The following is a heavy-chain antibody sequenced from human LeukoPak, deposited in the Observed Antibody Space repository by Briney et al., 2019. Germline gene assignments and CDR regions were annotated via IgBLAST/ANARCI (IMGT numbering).Heavy chain of an antibody. CDR1: GGTFSSYA. D-gene: IGHD2-21*02. CDR3: AYCGGDCYSSWFDP. Sequence: SVKVSCKASGGTFSSYAISWVRQAPGQGLEWMGRIIPILGIANYAQKFQGRVTITADKSTSTAYMELSSLRSEDTAVYYCAYCGGDCYSSWFDPWGQGALVTVSS. V-gene: IGHV1-69*04. CDR2: IIPILGIA. J-gene: IGHJ5*02.